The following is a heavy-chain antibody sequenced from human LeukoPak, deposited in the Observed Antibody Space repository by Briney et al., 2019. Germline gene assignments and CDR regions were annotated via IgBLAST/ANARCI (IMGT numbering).Heavy chain of an antibody. J-gene: IGHJ4*02. D-gene: IGHD4-11*01. Sequence: GASVTVSCKASGYTFTDYYIHWMRQAPGQGLEWMGWINPNSGGTNYAQKFQDRVTMTRDTSISTAYMELTRLRSDDTAVYYCATGGSNWSFDYWGQGTLVTVSS. V-gene: IGHV1-2*02. CDR3: ATGGSNWSFDY. CDR1: GYTFTDYY. CDR2: INPNSGGT.